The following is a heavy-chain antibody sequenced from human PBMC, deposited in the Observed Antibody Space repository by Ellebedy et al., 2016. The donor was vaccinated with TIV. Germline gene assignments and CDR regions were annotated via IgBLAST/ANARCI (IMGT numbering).Heavy chain of an antibody. D-gene: IGHD2-15*01. CDR2: INSDGSST. V-gene: IGHV3-74*01. CDR1: GLTFSSYW. CDR3: ARDQGYCSGGNCYRNDAFDI. J-gene: IGHJ3*02. Sequence: GESLKISCAASGLTFSSYWMHWVRQAPGKGLVWVSRINSDGSSTNYADSVKGRFTISRDNAKNTLFLQMHSLRAEDTAVYYCARDQGYCSGGNCYRNDAFDIWGQGTMVTVSS.